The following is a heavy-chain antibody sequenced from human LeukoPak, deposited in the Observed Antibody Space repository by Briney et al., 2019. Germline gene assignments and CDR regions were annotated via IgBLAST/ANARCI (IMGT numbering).Heavy chain of an antibody. CDR2: IKEDGSEK. CDR1: GFTFSNYW. J-gene: IGHJ4*02. D-gene: IGHD6-25*01. CDR3: ARTISGY. Sequence: GGSLRLSCAASGFTFSNYWMSWVRQAPGKGLEWVANIKEDGSEKYYVDSVKGRFTISRDNAKNSLYLQMNSLRAEDTAVYYCARTISGYWGQGTLVTVSS. V-gene: IGHV3-7*01.